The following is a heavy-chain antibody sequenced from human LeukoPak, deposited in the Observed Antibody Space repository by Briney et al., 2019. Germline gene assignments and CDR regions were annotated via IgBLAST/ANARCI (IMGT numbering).Heavy chain of an antibody. Sequence: WGTLSLTCAASGFSFSSYGMHWIRQAPGKGLEWVAVISYDGSNKYYADSVKRLFTISRANTNNSLFLQMYSLTADDTAVYYSAKDLVGAADYWGQGTLVPVPS. J-gene: IGHJ4*02. V-gene: IGHV3-30*18. CDR2: ISYDGSNK. CDR3: AKDLVGAADY. CDR1: GFSFSSYG. D-gene: IGHD1-26*01.